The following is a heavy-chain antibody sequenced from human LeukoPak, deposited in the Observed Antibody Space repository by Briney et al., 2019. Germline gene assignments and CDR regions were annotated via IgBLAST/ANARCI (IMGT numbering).Heavy chain of an antibody. CDR1: GYTFTSYY. CDR2: INPSGGST. J-gene: IGHJ4*02. D-gene: IGHD3-22*01. Sequence: ASVTVSCKASGYTFTSYYMHWVRQAPGQGLEWMGIINPSGGSTSYAQKFQGRVTMTRDTSTSTVYMELSSLRSEDTAVYYCAREAGEYYDSSGYPLPYFDYWGQGTLVTVSS. CDR3: AREAGEYYDSSGYPLPYFDY. V-gene: IGHV1-46*01.